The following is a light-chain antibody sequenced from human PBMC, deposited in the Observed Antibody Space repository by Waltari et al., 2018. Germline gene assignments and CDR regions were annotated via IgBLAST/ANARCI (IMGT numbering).Light chain of an antibody. CDR2: DVS. CDR1: SRDVGHYNY. Sequence: QSALTQPASVSGSPGQSITISCTGTSRDVGHYNYASWYQQHPGKAPKLMIYDVSKRPSGVSNRFSGSKSGNTASLTISGLQAEDEADYYCSSYTTSTTLVFGGGTKLTVL. CDR3: SSYTTSTTLV. V-gene: IGLV2-14*01. J-gene: IGLJ3*02.